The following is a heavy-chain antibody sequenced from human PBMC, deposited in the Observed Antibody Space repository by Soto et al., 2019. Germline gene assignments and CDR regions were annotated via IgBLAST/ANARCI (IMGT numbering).Heavy chain of an antibody. V-gene: IGHV3-11*05. CDR3: VIDPSRRTPIDT. Sequence: GGSLRLSCAASGFTFGDYYMTWVRQAPGKGLEWISYISSTSAYTNYADSVKGRFTISRDNAKSSLFLQMNSVRVDDTAVYYFVIDPSRRTPIDTWGQGNLVPISS. CDR2: ISSTSAYT. D-gene: IGHD3-22*01. J-gene: IGHJ4*02. CDR1: GFTFGDYY.